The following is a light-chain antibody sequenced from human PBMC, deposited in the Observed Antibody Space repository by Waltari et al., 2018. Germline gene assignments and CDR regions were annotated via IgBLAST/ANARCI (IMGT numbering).Light chain of an antibody. Sequence: DIVMTQSPDSLAVSLGERATINCKSSQSVLYSSNNKNYLAWYQQKPGQPPKLLIYWASTRESGGPDRFSGSGSGTDFTRTISSLQAEDVAVYYCQQYYSTPLTFGQGTKLEIK. J-gene: IGKJ2*01. V-gene: IGKV4-1*01. CDR2: WAS. CDR1: QSVLYSSNNKNY. CDR3: QQYYSTPLT.